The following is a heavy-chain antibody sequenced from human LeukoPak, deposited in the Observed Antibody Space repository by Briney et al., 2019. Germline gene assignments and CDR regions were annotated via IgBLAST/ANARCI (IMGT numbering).Heavy chain of an antibody. CDR1: GGPISSYY. J-gene: IGHJ3*02. V-gene: IGHV4-59*08. D-gene: IGHD2-2*01. Sequence: SETLSLTCTVSGGPISSYYWSWIRQPPGKGLEWIGYIYYSGSTNHNPSLKSRVTISVDTSKNQFSLKLSSVTAADTAVYYCANYCSSTSCYDAFDIWGQGTMVTVSS. CDR3: ANYCSSTSCYDAFDI. CDR2: IYYSGST.